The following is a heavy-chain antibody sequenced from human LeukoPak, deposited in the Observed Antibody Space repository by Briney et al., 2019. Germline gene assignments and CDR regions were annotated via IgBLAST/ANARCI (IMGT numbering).Heavy chain of an antibody. D-gene: IGHD6-13*01. V-gene: IGHV4-39*07. J-gene: IGHJ6*03. CDR1: GGSISSSSYY. Sequence: SETLSLTCTVSGGSISSSSYYWGWIRQPPGKGLEWIVSIYYSGSTNYNPSLKSRVTISVDTSKNQFSPKLSSVTAADTAVYYCARLSGRPGYSRFIYYYYYYMDVWGKGTTVTISS. CDR2: IYYSGST. CDR3: ARLSGRPGYSRFIYYYYYYMDV.